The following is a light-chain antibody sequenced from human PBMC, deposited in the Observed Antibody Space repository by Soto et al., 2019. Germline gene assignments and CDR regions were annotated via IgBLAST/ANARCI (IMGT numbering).Light chain of an antibody. CDR2: GAS. V-gene: IGKV1-12*01. CDR1: QSISNW. Sequence: DIQMTQSPSTLSASVGDRVTITCRASQSISNWVAWYQQKPGKAPNPLIYGASSLQSGVPSRFSGSGSGTDFTLTIDGLQPEDFATYYCQQTNSFPFTFGQGTRLEIK. CDR3: QQTNSFPFT. J-gene: IGKJ5*01.